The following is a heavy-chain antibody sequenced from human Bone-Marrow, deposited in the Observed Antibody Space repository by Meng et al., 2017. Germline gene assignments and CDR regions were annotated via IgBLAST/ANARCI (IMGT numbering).Heavy chain of an antibody. CDR2: IYYSGST. D-gene: IGHD1-26*01. J-gene: IGHJ3*02. V-gene: IGHV4-31*03. CDR3: ARDRRGGWDDAFDI. Sequence: SETLSLTCTVSGGSISSGGYYWSWIRQHPGKGLEWIGYIYYSGSTYYNPSLKSRVTISVDTSKNQFSLKLRTVTAADTAVYYCARDRRGGWDDAFDIWGQGTMVTVSS. CDR1: GGSISSGGYY.